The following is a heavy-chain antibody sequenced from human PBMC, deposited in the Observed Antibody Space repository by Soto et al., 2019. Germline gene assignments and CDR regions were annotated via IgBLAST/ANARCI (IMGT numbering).Heavy chain of an antibody. J-gene: IGHJ6*02. D-gene: IGHD2-15*01. CDR1: GLSFSNAW. CDR3: TTGSVEGV. V-gene: IGHV3-15*07. CDR2: IKRKIEGEKT. Sequence: EVQLVESGGGLVKPGGSLRLSCAASGLSFSNAWMNWVRQAPGKGLEWVGRIKRKIEGEKTDYAAPVKGRFTISRDDSKNTLHLQMNSLKADDTALYYCTTGSVEGVWGQGTTVTVSS.